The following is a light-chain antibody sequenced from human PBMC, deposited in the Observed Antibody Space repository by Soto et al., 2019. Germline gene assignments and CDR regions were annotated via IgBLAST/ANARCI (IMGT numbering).Light chain of an antibody. CDR3: CSYAGSSTSYVV. Sequence: QSVLTQPASVSGSPGQSITISCTGTSSDVGSYNLVSWYQQHPGKAPKLMIYEGSKRPSGVSNRFSGSKSDNTASMTISGLQAEDEADYYCCSYAGSSTSYVVFGGGTKVTVL. J-gene: IGLJ2*01. CDR1: SSDVGSYNL. CDR2: EGS. V-gene: IGLV2-23*01.